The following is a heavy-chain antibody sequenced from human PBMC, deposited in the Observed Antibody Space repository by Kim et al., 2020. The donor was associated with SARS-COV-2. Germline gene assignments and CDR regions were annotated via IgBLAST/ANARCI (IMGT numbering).Heavy chain of an antibody. D-gene: IGHD2-2*01. Sequence: GGSLRLSCAASGFTFSSYAMSWVRQAPGKGLEWVSAISGSGGSTYYADSVKGRFTISRDNSKNTLYLQMNSLRAEDTAVYYCAKTHGGGYCSSTSCYAGIVYFDYWGQGTLVTVSS. V-gene: IGHV3-23*01. J-gene: IGHJ4*02. CDR3: AKTHGGGYCSSTSCYAGIVYFDY. CDR1: GFTFSSYA. CDR2: ISGSGGST.